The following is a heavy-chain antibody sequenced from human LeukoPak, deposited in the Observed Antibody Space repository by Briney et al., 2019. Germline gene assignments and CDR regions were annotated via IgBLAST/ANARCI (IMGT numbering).Heavy chain of an antibody. CDR1: GYTFTGYY. Sequence: ASVKVSCKASGYTFTGYYMHWVRQAPGQGLEWMGWINPNSGGTNYAQKFQGRVTMTRDTSISTAYMELSRLRSDDTAVYCCARPGGVYDSAYDYWGQGTLVTVSS. J-gene: IGHJ4*02. CDR2: INPNSGGT. V-gene: IGHV1-2*02. D-gene: IGHD3-22*01. CDR3: ARPGGVYDSAYDY.